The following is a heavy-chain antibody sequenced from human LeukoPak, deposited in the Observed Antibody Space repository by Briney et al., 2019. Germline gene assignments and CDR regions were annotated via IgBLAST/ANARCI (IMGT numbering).Heavy chain of an antibody. V-gene: IGHV3-21*01. CDR1: GFIFSSYT. J-gene: IGHJ6*02. CDR3: ARILSYPDYYGMDV. D-gene: IGHD3-10*01. Sequence: GGSLRLSCAASGFIFSSYTMNWVRQAPGKGLEWVSSISSSSGYIYYADSVKGRFTISRDNAKNSLYLQMNSLRAEDTAVYYCARILSYPDYYGMDVWGQGTTVTVSS. CDR2: ISSSSGYI.